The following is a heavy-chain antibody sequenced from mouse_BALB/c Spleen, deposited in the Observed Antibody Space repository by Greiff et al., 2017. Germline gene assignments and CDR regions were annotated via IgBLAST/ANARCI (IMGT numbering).Heavy chain of an antibody. CDR3: NAWDYGWAMDY. CDR1: GFNIKDYY. D-gene: IGHD2-4*01. J-gene: IGHJ4*01. Sequence: EVQLQQSGAELVRSGASVKLSCTASGFNIKDYYMHWVKQRPDQGLEWIGWIDPENGDTEYAPKFQGKATMTADTSSNTAYLQLSSLTSEDTAVYYWNAWDYGWAMDYWGQGTSVTVSS. CDR2: IDPENGDT. V-gene: IGHV14-4*02.